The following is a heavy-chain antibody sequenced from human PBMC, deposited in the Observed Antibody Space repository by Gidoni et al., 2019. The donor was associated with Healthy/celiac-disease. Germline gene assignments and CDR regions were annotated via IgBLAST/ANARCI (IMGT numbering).Heavy chain of an antibody. J-gene: IGHJ6*03. CDR2: ISGSGGST. CDR3: AKGVSKYYYYMDV. Sequence: EVQLLESGGGLVQPGGSLRLSCAASGFTFSSYAMSWVRQAPGKGLGWVSAISGSGGSTYYADSVKGRFTISRDNSKNTLYLQMNSLRAEDTAVYYCAKGVSKYYYYMDVWGKGTTVTVSS. CDR1: GFTFSSYA. V-gene: IGHV3-23*01.